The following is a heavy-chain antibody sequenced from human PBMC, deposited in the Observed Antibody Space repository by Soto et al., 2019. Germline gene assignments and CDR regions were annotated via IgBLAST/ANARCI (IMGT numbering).Heavy chain of an antibody. V-gene: IGHV4-39*01. D-gene: IGHD6-13*01. CDR3: ASRLGIAAAYDY. CDR1: GGSISSSSYY. CDR2: IYYSGST. J-gene: IGHJ4*02. Sequence: PSETLSLTCTVSGGSISSSSYYWGWIRQPPGKGLEWIGSIYYSGSTYYNPSLKSRVTISVDTSKNQFSLKLSSVTAADTAVYYCASRLGIAAAYDYWGQGTLVTVSS.